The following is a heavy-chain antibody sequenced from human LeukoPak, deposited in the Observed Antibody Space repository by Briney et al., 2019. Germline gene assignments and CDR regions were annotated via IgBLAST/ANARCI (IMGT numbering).Heavy chain of an antibody. CDR2: ISGSGGST. D-gene: IGHD6-19*01. CDR1: GFTFSNSA. Sequence: GGSLRLSCATSGFTFSNSAMSWVRQAPGKGLAWVSAISGSGGSTYYADSVKGRFTISRDNSKNTLYLQMNSLRAEDTAVYYCANGPSYNQVAGGYYWGQGTLVTVSS. CDR3: ANGPSYNQVAGGYY. V-gene: IGHV3-23*01. J-gene: IGHJ4*02.